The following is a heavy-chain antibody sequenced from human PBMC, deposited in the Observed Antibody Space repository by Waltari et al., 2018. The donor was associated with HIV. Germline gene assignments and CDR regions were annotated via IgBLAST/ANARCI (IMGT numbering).Heavy chain of an antibody. Sequence: QVQLVQSGAEIKKPRASVRISCKAFGYSFTDFDINWVRRPPGRGLEWVGWMNPDNGDAGYGHKFKGRFSLTRDTSTDTAYMDVDNLKSEDTAIYYCTKGRRGALFGDEWGQGTLVTVSS. D-gene: IGHD3-3*01. CDR2: MNPDNGDA. CDR1: GYSFTDFD. CDR3: TKGRRGALFGDE. J-gene: IGHJ4*02. V-gene: IGHV1-8*02.